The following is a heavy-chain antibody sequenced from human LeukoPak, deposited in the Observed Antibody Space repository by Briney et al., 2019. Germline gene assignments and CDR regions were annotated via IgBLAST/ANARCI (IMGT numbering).Heavy chain of an antibody. CDR1: GFTFSDYY. J-gene: IGHJ3*02. V-gene: IGHV3-11*01. CDR3: ARDARAFYDSSGYDAFDI. CDR2: ISSSGSTI. Sequence: GGSLRLSCAASGFTFSDYYMSWIRQAPGKGLGWVSYISSSGSTIYYADSVKGRFTISRDNAKNSLYLQMNSLRAEDTAVYYCARDARAFYDSSGYDAFDIWGQGTMVTVSS. D-gene: IGHD3-22*01.